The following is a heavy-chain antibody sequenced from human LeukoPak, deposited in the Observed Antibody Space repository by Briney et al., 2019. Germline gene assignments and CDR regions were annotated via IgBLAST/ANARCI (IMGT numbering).Heavy chain of an antibody. V-gene: IGHV1-69*04. CDR3: ASEIAAAGTGGFDY. Sequence: SAKVSCKASGGTFSSYAISWVRQAPGQGLEWMGRIIPILGIANYAQKFQGRVTITADKSTSTAYMELSSLRSEDTAVYYCASEIAAAGTGGFDYWGQGTLVTVSS. CDR2: IIPILGIA. J-gene: IGHJ4*02. CDR1: GGTFSSYA. D-gene: IGHD6-13*01.